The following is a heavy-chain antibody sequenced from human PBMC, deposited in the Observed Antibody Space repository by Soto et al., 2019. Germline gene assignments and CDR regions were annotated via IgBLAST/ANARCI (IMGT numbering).Heavy chain of an antibody. CDR3: AEYRPGYSAFDI. CDR1: GGSISSGGYY. D-gene: IGHD3-9*01. Sequence: QVQLQESGPGLVKPSQTLSLTCTVSGGSISSGGYYWSWIRQHPGKGLEWIGYIYYSGSTYYNPSLKSRVTISVDTSKNQFSLKLSSATAADTAVYYCAEYRPGYSAFDIWGQGTMVTVSS. V-gene: IGHV4-31*03. CDR2: IYYSGST. J-gene: IGHJ3*02.